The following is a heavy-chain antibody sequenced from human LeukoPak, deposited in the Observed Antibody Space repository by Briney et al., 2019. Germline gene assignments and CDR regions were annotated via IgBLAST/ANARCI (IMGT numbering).Heavy chain of an antibody. CDR2: ISYDGNKK. D-gene: IGHD3-22*01. CDR1: GFTFSNYG. CDR3: AKEDDYYDSSGTEA. Sequence: GGSLRLSCAASGFTFSNYGIHWVRQAPGRGLEWVAVISYDGNKKYYADSVKGRFTISRDNSKNTLYLQMNTLRAEDTAVYYCAKEDDYYDSSGTEAWGQGTLVTVSS. V-gene: IGHV3-30*18. J-gene: IGHJ5*02.